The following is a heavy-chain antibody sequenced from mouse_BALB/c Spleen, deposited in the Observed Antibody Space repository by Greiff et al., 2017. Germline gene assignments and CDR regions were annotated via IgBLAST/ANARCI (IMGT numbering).Heavy chain of an antibody. CDR2: ISSGSSTI. CDR1: GFTFSSFG. V-gene: IGHV5-17*02. CDR3: ARGWGYYGSRDY. J-gene: IGHJ2*01. Sequence: EVMLVESGGGLVQPGGSRKLSCAASGFTFSSFGMHWVRQAPEKGLEWVAYISSGSSTIYYEDTVKGRFTISRDNPKNTLFLQMTSLRSEDTAMYYCARGWGYYGSRDYWGQGTTLTVSS. D-gene: IGHD1-1*01.